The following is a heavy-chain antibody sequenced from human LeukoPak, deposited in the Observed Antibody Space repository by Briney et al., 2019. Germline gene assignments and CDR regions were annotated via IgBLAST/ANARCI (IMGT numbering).Heavy chain of an antibody. D-gene: IGHD2-2*01. Sequence: GASVKVSCKASGYTFTGYYMHWVRQAPGQGLEWMGWINPNSGGTNYAQKFQGRVTMTRDTSISTAYMELSRLRSDDTAVYYCASASPSSKEGYYYYGMDVWGRGTTVTVSS. CDR2: INPNSGGT. CDR3: ASASPSSKEGYYYYGMDV. CDR1: GYTFTGYY. J-gene: IGHJ6*02. V-gene: IGHV1-2*02.